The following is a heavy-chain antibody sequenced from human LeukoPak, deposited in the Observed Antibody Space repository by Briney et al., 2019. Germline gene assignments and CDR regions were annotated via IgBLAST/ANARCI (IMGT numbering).Heavy chain of an antibody. V-gene: IGHV3-23*01. CDR1: GFTFSSYA. D-gene: IGHD3-3*01. CDR3: AKDRADLSDY. J-gene: IGHJ4*02. Sequence: GGSLRLSCAASGFTFSSYAMSWVRQAPGEGLEWVSAISDSGGSTYYADSVKGRFTISRDNSKNTLYLQMNSLRAEDTAVYYCAKDRADLSDYWGQGTLVTVSS. CDR2: ISDSGGST.